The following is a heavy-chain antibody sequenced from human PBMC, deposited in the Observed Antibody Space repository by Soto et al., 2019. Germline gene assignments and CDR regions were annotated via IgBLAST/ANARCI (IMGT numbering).Heavy chain of an antibody. V-gene: IGHV4-34*01. Sequence: QVQLQQWGAGLLKPSETLSLTCAVYGGSFSGYYWTWIRQHPGTGLEWIGEINHSGSTNYNPSLKSRVTISVDTSKNQFSLELTSVTAADTAVYYCARDKITGLFDYWGQGTLVTVSS. CDR3: ARDKITGLFDY. D-gene: IGHD2-8*02. J-gene: IGHJ4*02. CDR2: INHSGST. CDR1: GGSFSGYY.